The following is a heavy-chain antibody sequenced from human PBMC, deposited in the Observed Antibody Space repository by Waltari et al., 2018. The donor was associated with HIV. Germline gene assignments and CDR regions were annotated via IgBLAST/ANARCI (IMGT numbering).Heavy chain of an antibody. CDR2: IIPAIGIA. CDR1: GDTPSNYA. V-gene: IGHV1-69*04. Sequence: VQVVQSGAEVKKPGSSVKVSCQASGDTPSNYAVCWVGAPPGQGLEGMGRIIPAIGIAMHTDKFQDRVTINADKATNSAYMELGGLRSEDTALYFCALGRIDDIRSGRENLGGFDPWGPGTLVSVSS. J-gene: IGHJ5*02. CDR3: ALGRIDDIRSGRENLGGFDP. D-gene: IGHD3-3*01.